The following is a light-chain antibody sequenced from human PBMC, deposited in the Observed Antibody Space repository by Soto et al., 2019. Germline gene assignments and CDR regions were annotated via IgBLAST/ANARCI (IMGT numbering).Light chain of an antibody. CDR1: SSNIGGNS. Sequence: QSVMTQPPSVSAAPGQKVTISCSGSSSNIGGNSVSWYQQLPGTAPKLLLYDDDKRPSGIPDRFSGSKSGTSATLGITGFQTGDEADYYCGTWDGSLSAWVFGGGTKLTVL. J-gene: IGLJ3*02. CDR3: GTWDGSLSAWV. V-gene: IGLV1-51*01. CDR2: DDD.